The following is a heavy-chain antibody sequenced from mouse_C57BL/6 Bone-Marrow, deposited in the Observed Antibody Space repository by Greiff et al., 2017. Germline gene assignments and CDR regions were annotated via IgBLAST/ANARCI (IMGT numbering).Heavy chain of an antibody. CDR3: ARSHGSYYCDY. Sequence: QVQLQQPGAELVRPGSSVKLSCKASGYTFTSYWMDWVKQRPGQGLEWIGNIYPSDSETHYNQKFKDKATLTVDKSSSTAYMQLSSLTSEDSAVYYCARSHGSYYCDYWGQGTTLTVAS. J-gene: IGHJ2*01. CDR2: IYPSDSET. CDR1: GYTFTSYW. V-gene: IGHV1-61*01. D-gene: IGHD2-2*01.